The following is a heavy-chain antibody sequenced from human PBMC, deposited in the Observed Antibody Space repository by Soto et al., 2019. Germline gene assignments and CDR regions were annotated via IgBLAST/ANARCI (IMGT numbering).Heavy chain of an antibody. CDR2: FDPEDGET. Sequence: ASVKVSCKVSGYTLTELSMHWVRQAPGKGLEWMGGFDPEDGETIYAQKFQGRVTMTEDTSTDTAYMELSSLRSEDTAVYYCAQRGRNRSSWYRFDTWGQGSLVTVSS. J-gene: IGHJ5*02. V-gene: IGHV1-24*01. D-gene: IGHD6-13*01. CDR1: GYTLTELS. CDR3: AQRGRNRSSWYRFDT.